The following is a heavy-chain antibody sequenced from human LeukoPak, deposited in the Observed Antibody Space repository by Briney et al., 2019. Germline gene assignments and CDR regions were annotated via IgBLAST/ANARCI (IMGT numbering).Heavy chain of an antibody. D-gene: IGHD2-2*01. CDR3: ARSLGYCSSTSCYADAFDI. Sequence: ASVKVSCKASGYTFTGYYMHWVRQAPGQGLEWMGWINPNSGGTNYAQKLQGRVTMTRDTSISTAYMELSRLRSDDTAVYYCARSLGYCSSTSCYADAFDIWGQGTMVTVSS. J-gene: IGHJ3*02. V-gene: IGHV1-2*02. CDR1: GYTFTGYY. CDR2: INPNSGGT.